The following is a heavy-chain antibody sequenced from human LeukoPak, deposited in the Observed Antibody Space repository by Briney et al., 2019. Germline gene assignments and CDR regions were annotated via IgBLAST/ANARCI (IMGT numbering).Heavy chain of an antibody. CDR3: AKLGDDYYYYYMDV. D-gene: IGHD3-16*01. CDR2: ISGSGGST. CDR1: GFTFSSYG. J-gene: IGHJ6*03. V-gene: IGHV3-23*01. Sequence: GESLKISCAASGFTFSSYGMSWVRQAPGKGLEWVSAISGSGGSTYYADSVKGRFTISRDNSKNTLYLQMNSLRAEDTAVYYCAKLGDDYYYYYMDVWGKGTTVTISS.